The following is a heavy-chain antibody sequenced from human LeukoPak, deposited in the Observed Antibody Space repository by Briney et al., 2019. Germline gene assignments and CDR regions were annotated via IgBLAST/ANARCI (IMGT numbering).Heavy chain of an antibody. V-gene: IGHV3-21*01. J-gene: IGHJ4*02. CDR2: IGSTSNYM. Sequence: GGSLRLSCAASGFTFSTSTMNWVRQAPGKGLEWVSSIGSTSNYMYYADSVEGRFTISRDNARNSLYLQMNSLRAEDTAVYYCARERYFGSGTSYFDFWDQGALVTVSS. CDR3: ARERYFGSGTSYFDF. D-gene: IGHD3-10*01. CDR1: GFTFSTST.